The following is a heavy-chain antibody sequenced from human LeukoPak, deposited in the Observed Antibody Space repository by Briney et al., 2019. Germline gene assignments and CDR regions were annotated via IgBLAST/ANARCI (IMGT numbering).Heavy chain of an antibody. CDR1: GGSINSGGFY. CDR3: ARDQGSCPASYYFGMDV. J-gene: IGHJ6*02. Sequence: SQTLSLTCTVSGGSINSGGFYWTWIRQHPGKGLEWIGYIYSGGSTHYNPSLRSRVSISIDTSKNQFSLKLRSVTAADTAVYYCARDQGSCPASYYFGMDVWGQGTTVTVSS. CDR2: IYSGGST. D-gene: IGHD6-19*01. V-gene: IGHV4-31*03.